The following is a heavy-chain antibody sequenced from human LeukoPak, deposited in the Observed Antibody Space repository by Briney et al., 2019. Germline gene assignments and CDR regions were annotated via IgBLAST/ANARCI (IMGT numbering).Heavy chain of an antibody. CDR1: GFNGSNYY. J-gene: IGHJ4*02. CDR3: ARGLGYCTSTTCLLPFDY. D-gene: IGHD2-2*01. CDR2: NFSGGST. V-gene: IGHV3-53*01. Sequence: GSLRLFLASSGFNGSNYYMTWVRQASGKGLEVVSGNFSGGSTYYADSVKGRFTVSRDNSKNTLYLQMNSLRAEDTAMYYCARGLGYCTSTTCLLPFDYWGQGTLVTVSS.